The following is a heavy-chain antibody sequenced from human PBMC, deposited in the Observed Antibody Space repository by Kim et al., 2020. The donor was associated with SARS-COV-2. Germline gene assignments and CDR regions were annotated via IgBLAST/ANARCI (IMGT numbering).Heavy chain of an antibody. V-gene: IGHV3-74*01. D-gene: IGHD6-19*01. Sequence: GDSVKGRFTLPRDNAKNTLYLQLNSLGAEDTAVYYCARRAYTSGWWYFDYWGQGTLVTVSS. J-gene: IGHJ4*02. CDR3: ARRAYTSGWWYFDY.